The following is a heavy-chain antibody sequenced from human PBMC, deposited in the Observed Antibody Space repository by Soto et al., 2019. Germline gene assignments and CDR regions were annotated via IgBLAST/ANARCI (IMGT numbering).Heavy chain of an antibody. D-gene: IGHD3-10*01. CDR2: LNHSGST. CDR3: ARTRGVLWFDRSMYV. J-gene: IGHJ6*02. V-gene: IGHV4-34*01. Sequence: QVQLQQWGAGLLKPSETLSLTCAVYGGSFSGYYWSWIRQPPGKGLEWIGELNHSGSTNYNPSRPSRGTISVYTSKNQFPLMLSSVTAAYTTVYYPARTRGVLWFDRSMYVWGQVPTVTVAS. CDR1: GGSFSGYY.